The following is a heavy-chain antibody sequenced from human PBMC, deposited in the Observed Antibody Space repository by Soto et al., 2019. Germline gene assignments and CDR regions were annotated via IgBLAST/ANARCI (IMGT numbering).Heavy chain of an antibody. CDR2: ISGSGAGT. Sequence: PGGSLRLSCAASGITFSNHAMSWVRQAPGKGLEWVSTISGSGAGTYYADSVKGRFTISRDNSKNTVYLQVSSLRAEDTAVYYCAKERSSGYSYFDYWGQGTLVTVSS. J-gene: IGHJ4*02. CDR3: AKERSSGYSYFDY. V-gene: IGHV3-23*01. D-gene: IGHD3-22*01. CDR1: GITFSNHA.